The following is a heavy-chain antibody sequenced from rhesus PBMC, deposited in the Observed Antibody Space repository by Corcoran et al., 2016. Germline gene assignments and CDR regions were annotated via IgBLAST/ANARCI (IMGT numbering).Heavy chain of an antibody. CDR3: ARSWGDNIWTELDY. CDR2: ISYDGSKK. V-gene: IGHV3-54*02. D-gene: IGHD3-3*01. Sequence: EVQLVESGGGLVQPGGPLRLSCAASGSTFSSYDMHWVRQTPGKGLRWVEIISYDGSKKYYADSVKDRFTLSRDNSKNMLCLQRNNLILEYTAVYCCARSWGDNIWTELDYWGQGVLVTVSS. J-gene: IGHJ4*01. CDR1: GSTFSSYD.